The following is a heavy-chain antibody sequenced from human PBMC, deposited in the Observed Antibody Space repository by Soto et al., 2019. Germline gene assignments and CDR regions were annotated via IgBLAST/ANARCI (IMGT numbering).Heavy chain of an antibody. V-gene: IGHV3-48*01. CDR2: ISSSGTI. D-gene: IGHD6-19*01. Sequence: EVQLVESGGDLVQPGGSLRLSCAPSGFTFSTYSMNWVPQAPGKGLEWVSSISSSGTIYYAESVKGRFTISRDNVQNSLYLQMHSLRAEDTAVYYCARERGSGWTFDYWGQGTLVTVSS. CDR3: ARERGSGWTFDY. J-gene: IGHJ4*02. CDR1: GFTFSTYS.